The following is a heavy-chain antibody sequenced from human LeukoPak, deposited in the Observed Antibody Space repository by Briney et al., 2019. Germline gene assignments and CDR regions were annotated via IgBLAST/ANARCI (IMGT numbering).Heavy chain of an antibody. J-gene: IGHJ4*02. CDR2: IYYSGST. CDR3: AAGQLWLAYDC. CDR1: GGSLTGYY. V-gene: IGHV4-59*01. D-gene: IGHD6-19*01. Sequence: PSETLSLTCGVSGGSLTGYYWSWVRQPPGKGLEWIGNIYYSGSTNYSPSLKSRVTVSLDTSKNHFSLKLTSVTAADTAVYYCAAGQLWLAYDCWGQGTLVTVSS.